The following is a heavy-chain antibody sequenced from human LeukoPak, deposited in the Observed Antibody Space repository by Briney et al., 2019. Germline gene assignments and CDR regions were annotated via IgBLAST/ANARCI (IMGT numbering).Heavy chain of an antibody. Sequence: GGSLRLSCAASGFTFRTYWMSWVRQAPGKGLEWVANINVDGDEKHYVDSVKGRFTISRDNAQKSLYLQMNSLRAEDTAVYYCARGHYGMDVWGQGTTVTVSS. CDR1: GFTFRTYW. V-gene: IGHV3-7*01. J-gene: IGHJ6*02. CDR3: ARGHYGMDV. CDR2: INVDGDEK.